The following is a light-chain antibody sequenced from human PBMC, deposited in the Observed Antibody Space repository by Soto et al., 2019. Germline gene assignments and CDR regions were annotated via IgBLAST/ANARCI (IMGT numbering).Light chain of an antibody. J-gene: IGLJ1*01. Sequence: QSVLAQPPSASGTPGQRVTISCSGSSSNIGRNAVNWFQQLPGTAPKLLIYTNNQRPSGVPDRFSGSKSGTAASLAIGGLQSEDEADYFCAAWYASLNGYVFGTGTKVTVL. CDR1: SSNIGRNA. V-gene: IGLV1-44*01. CDR3: AAWYASLNGYV. CDR2: TNN.